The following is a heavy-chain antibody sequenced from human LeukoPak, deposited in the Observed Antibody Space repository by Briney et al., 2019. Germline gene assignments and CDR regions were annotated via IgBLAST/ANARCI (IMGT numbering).Heavy chain of an antibody. CDR1: GYTFTSYY. CDR3: ARAYYDILTGYYKFVYFDY. CDR2: INPSGGST. D-gene: IGHD3-9*01. J-gene: IGHJ4*02. Sequence: ASVKVSCKASGYTFTSYYMHWVRQAPGQGLEWMGIINPSGGSTSYAQKFQGRVTMARDTSTSTVYTELSSLRSEDTAVYYCARAYYDILTGYYKFVYFDYWGQGTLVTVSS. V-gene: IGHV1-46*01.